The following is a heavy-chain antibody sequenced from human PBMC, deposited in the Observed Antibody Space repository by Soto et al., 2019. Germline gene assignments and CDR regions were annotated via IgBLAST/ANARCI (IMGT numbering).Heavy chain of an antibody. J-gene: IGHJ4*02. CDR2: ISYDGSNK. D-gene: IGHD5-18*01. Sequence: VQLVESGGGLVQPGGSLRLSCAASGFTFSSYAMHWVRQAPGKGLEWVAVISYDGSNKYYADSVKGRFTISRDNSKNTLYLQMNSLRAEDTAVYYCARGQRGYSYDKGWYYWGQGTLVTVSS. CDR3: ARGQRGYSYDKGWYY. V-gene: IGHV3-30-3*01. CDR1: GFTFSSYA.